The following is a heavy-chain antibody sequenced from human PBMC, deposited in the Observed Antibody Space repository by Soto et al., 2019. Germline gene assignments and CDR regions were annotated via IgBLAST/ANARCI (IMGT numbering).Heavy chain of an antibody. CDR3: ASHTPHTGTWGSVAFDI. D-gene: IGHD4-17*01. J-gene: IGHJ3*02. CDR1: GYSFTSYW. CDR2: IYPGDSDT. V-gene: IGHV5-51*01. Sequence: PGESLKISCKGSGYSFTSYWIGWVRQMPGKGLEWMGIIYPGDSDTRYSPSFQGQVTISADKSISTAYLQWSSLKASDTAMYYCASHTPHTGTWGSVAFDIWGQGTMVTVSS.